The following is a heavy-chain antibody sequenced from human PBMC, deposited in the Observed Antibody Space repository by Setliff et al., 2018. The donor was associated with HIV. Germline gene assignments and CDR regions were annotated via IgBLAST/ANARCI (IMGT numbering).Heavy chain of an antibody. D-gene: IGHD2-21*01. CDR3: AKGAGCLGNDCDAYFGP. Sequence: SETLSLTCTVSGDSVSSASYYWSWIRQPPGKGLEWIGYIYYSGTTKYNPSLKSRVTMSIDTSKNQFSLKLNSVTAADTAVYYCAKGAGCLGNDCDAYFGPWGQGILVTVSS. V-gene: IGHV4-61*01. CDR2: IYYSGTT. CDR1: GDSVSSASYY. J-gene: IGHJ5*02.